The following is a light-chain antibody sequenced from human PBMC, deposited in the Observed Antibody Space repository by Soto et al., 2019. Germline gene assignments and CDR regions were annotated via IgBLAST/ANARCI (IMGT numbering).Light chain of an antibody. V-gene: IGLV2-8*01. J-gene: IGLJ3*02. CDR1: SSDVGDYNY. CDR3: SSYAGSNNWV. CDR2: EVS. Sequence: QSALTQPPSASGSPGQSVTISCTGTSSDVGDYNYVSWYQQHPGKAPKLMIYEVSKWPSGVPDRFSGSKSGNTASLTVSGLQAEDEADYYCSSYAGSNNWVFGGGTKVTVL.